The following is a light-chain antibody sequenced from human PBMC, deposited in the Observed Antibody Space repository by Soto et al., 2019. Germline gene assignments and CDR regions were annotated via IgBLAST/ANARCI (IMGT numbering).Light chain of an antibody. J-gene: IGLJ3*02. CDR1: SGHSTYA. Sequence: QTVVTQSPSASASLGASVKLTCTLSSGHSTYAIAWHQQQPEKGPRYLMNLNSDGSHSKGDGIPDRFSGSSSGTERYLTISSLQSEDDADYYCQTWGTGIWVFGGGTKVTVL. CDR3: QTWGTGIWV. V-gene: IGLV4-69*01. CDR2: LNSDGSH.